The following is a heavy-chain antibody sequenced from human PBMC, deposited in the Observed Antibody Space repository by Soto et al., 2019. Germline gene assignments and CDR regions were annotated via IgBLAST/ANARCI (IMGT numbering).Heavy chain of an antibody. D-gene: IGHD2-8*01. Sequence: QVQLVQSGAEVKKPGASVKVSCKTSGYTFTGYYIHWVRQAPGQGLEWMGWINPHSGATNYAQKFQGRVTMTRDTSITTAYMELSRLTSDDTAVYYCARDTRHIILLVNAPNKWFDPWGQGTLVTVSS. J-gene: IGHJ5*02. CDR2: INPHSGAT. CDR1: GYTFTGYY. V-gene: IGHV1-2*02. CDR3: ARDTRHIILLVNAPNKWFDP.